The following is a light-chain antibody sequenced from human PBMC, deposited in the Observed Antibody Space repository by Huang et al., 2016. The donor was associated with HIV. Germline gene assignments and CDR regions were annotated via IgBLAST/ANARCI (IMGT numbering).Light chain of an antibody. V-gene: IGKV1-27*01. J-gene: IGKJ1*01. Sequence: DIQMTQSPASLSASTGVRVTLTCRASQDIANFVAWLQQKPGKVPRLLIYAASVLQSGVPSRFTGRGSGTDFSLTITNCQAEDVATYYCQRYDSAPRAFGQGTKVDLK. CDR2: AAS. CDR1: QDIANF. CDR3: QRYDSAPRA.